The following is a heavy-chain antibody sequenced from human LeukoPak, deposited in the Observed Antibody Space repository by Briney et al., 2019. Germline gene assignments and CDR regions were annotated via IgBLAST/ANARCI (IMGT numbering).Heavy chain of an antibody. V-gene: IGHV1-8*03. Sequence: ASVKVSCKASGYIFTNYDINWVRQATGQGLEWMGWMNPNSGNTGYAQKFQGRVTITRNTSISTAYMELSSLRSEDTAVYYCAKPYPAGGSGSYDAFDIWGQGTMVTVSS. J-gene: IGHJ3*02. CDR2: MNPNSGNT. CDR1: GYIFTNYD. CDR3: AKPYPAGGSGSYDAFDI. D-gene: IGHD3-10*01.